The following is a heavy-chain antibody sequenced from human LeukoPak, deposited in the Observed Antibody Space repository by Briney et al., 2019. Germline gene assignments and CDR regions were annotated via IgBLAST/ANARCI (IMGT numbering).Heavy chain of an antibody. CDR2: IKQDGSEK. CDR1: TFTFSNYW. J-gene: IGHJ1*01. Sequence: GGSLRLSCAASTFTFSNYWMSWVRQAPGKGLEWVANIKQDGSEKYYVDSVKGRFTISRDNAQNSMYLQMNSLGVEDTAVYYCTSWGDTTAEYFQRWGQGTLVTVSS. CDR3: TSWGDTTAEYFQR. D-gene: IGHD2-21*02. V-gene: IGHV3-7*01.